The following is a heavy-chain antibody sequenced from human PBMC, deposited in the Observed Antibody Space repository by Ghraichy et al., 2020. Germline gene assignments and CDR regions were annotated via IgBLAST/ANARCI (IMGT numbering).Heavy chain of an antibody. V-gene: IGHV1-69*13. J-gene: IGHJ3*02. CDR3: ASPAPAMIVVVINHDAFDI. CDR1: GGTFSSYA. D-gene: IGHD3-22*01. Sequence: SVKVSCKASGGTFSSYAISWVRQAPGQGLEWMGGIIPIFGTANYAQKFQGRVTITADESTSTAYMELSSLRSEDTAVYYCASPAPAMIVVVINHDAFDIWGQGTMVTVSS. CDR2: IIPIFGTA.